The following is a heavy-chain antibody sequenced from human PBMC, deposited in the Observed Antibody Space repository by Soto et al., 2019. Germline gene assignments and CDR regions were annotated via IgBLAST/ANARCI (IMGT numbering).Heavy chain of an antibody. J-gene: IGHJ6*02. Sequence: GESLKISCKGSGYSFTSYWIGWVRQMPGKGLEWMGIIYPGDSDTRYSPSFQGQVTISADKPISTAYLQWSSLKASDTAMYYCDRNGLFGVVHNYYYYGMDVWGQGTTVTVSS. D-gene: IGHD3-3*01. CDR3: DRNGLFGVVHNYYYYGMDV. CDR2: IYPGDSDT. V-gene: IGHV5-51*04. CDR1: GYSFTSYW.